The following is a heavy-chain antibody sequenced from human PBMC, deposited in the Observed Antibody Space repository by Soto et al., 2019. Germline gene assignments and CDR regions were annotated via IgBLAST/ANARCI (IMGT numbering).Heavy chain of an antibody. J-gene: IGHJ4*02. V-gene: IGHV3-30*18. CDR3: AKDRRDGYFDN. CDR2: ISHDGGNR. CDR1: GFTFSSYG. Sequence: QVQLVESGGGVVQPGRSLRLSCAASGFTFSSYGMYWVRQAPGKGLECVAYISHDGGNRYSADSVKGRFTSFRDNSKNTLYLQMNSLGSENGAVYYCAKDRRDGYFDNWVQGTLVTVSS.